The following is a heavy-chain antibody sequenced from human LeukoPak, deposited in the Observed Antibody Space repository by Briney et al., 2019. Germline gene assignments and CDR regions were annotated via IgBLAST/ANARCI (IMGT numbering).Heavy chain of an antibody. CDR3: AELGITMIGGV. V-gene: IGHV3-48*03. J-gene: IGHJ6*04. D-gene: IGHD3-10*02. CDR2: ISSSGSTI. Sequence: GGSLRLSCAASGFTFSSYEMNWVRQAPGKGLEWVSYISSSGSTIYYADSGKGRFTISRDNAKNSLYLQMNSLRVEDTAVYYCAELGITMIGGVWGKGTTVTISS. CDR1: GFTFSSYE.